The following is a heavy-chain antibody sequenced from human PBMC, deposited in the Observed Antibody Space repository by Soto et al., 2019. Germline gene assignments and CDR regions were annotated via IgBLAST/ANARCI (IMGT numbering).Heavy chain of an antibody. CDR2: INAGNGNT. Sequence: QVQLVQSGAEVKKPGASVKVSCKASGYTFTSYAMHWVRQAPGQRLEWMGWINAGNGNTKYSQKFQGRVTITRDTSASTAYMELSSLRSEDTAVYYCARYGHYYYYGMDVWGQGTTVTVSS. D-gene: IGHD3-10*01. CDR3: ARYGHYYYYGMDV. V-gene: IGHV1-3*01. CDR1: GYTFTSYA. J-gene: IGHJ6*02.